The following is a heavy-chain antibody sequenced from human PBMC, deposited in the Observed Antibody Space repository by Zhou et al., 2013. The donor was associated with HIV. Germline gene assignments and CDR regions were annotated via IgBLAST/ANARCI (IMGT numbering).Heavy chain of an antibody. V-gene: IGHV1-69*06. CDR1: GGTFSTFA. CDR2: IVLVFGTT. Sequence: VQLVQSGAELKKPGSSVKVSCKASGGTFSTFAINWVRQAPGQGLEWMGGIVLVFGTTNYAQNFQGRVTITADKSATAAYMEVTRLTSEDTAIYYCALVRDGSSPAKYFDPWGQGTLVTVSS. J-gene: IGHJ5*02. CDR3: ALVRDGSSPAKYFDP. D-gene: IGHD6-6*01.